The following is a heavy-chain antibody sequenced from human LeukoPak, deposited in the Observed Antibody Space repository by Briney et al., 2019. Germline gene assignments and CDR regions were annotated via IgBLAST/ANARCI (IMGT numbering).Heavy chain of an antibody. Sequence: PGGSLRLSCAASGFIVNSYYMSWFRQAPGKGLEWVSVIYTAGTTHYADSVRGRFIISRDYSKNTLNLQMNSLRAEDTAVYYCAKDNYDFWSGYYDYYYYGMDVWGQGTTVTVSS. CDR1: GFIVNSYY. V-gene: IGHV3-53*01. CDR2: IYTAGTT. J-gene: IGHJ6*02. CDR3: AKDNYDFWSGYYDYYYYGMDV. D-gene: IGHD3-3*01.